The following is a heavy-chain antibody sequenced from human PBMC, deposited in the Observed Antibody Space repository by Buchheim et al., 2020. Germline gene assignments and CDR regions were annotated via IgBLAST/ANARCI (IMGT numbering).Heavy chain of an antibody. Sequence: QVQLQQWGAGLLKPSETLSLTCAVYGGSFSGYYWSWIRQPPGKGLEWIGEINHSGSTNYNPSLKSRVTISVDTSTNQFPLQLSSVTAADTVVYYCARGTGLRFYYYYGMDVWGQGTT. CDR1: GGSFSGYY. V-gene: IGHV4-34*01. J-gene: IGHJ6*02. CDR2: INHSGST. D-gene: IGHD5-12*01. CDR3: ARGTGLRFYYYYGMDV.